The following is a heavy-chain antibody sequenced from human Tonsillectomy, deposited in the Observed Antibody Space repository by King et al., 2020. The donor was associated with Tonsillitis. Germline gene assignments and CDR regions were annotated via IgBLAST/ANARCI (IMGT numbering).Heavy chain of an antibody. CDR1: GGSIRSGSYY. CDR3: AATWAYGDYVVY. V-gene: IGHV4-61*02. J-gene: IGHJ4*02. CDR2: IYTSGST. D-gene: IGHD4-17*01. Sequence: VQLQESGPGLVKPSQTLSLTCTVSGGSIRSGSYYWSWIRQPAGKGLEWIGRIYTSGSTDYSPSLKSRLTISVDKSKNQFSLKLTSVTAADTAVYYCAATWAYGDYVVYWGQGTLVAVSS.